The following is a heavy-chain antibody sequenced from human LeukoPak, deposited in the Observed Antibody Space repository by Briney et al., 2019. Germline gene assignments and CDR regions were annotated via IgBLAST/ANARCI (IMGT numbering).Heavy chain of an antibody. Sequence: ASVKVSCKASGYTFTGNYLHWVRQAPGQGLEWMGILNPSGGSTSYAQKFQGRVTMTRDTSASTAYMELSSLRSEDTAVYYCASIAAAGEIGTYYYYGMDVWGQGTTVTVSS. V-gene: IGHV1-46*01. CDR1: GYTFTGNY. CDR2: LNPSGGST. J-gene: IGHJ6*02. D-gene: IGHD6-13*01. CDR3: ASIAAAGEIGTYYYYGMDV.